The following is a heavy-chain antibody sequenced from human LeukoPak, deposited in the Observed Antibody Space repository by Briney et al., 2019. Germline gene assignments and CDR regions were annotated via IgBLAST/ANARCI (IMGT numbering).Heavy chain of an antibody. Sequence: PGGSLRLSCAASGFTFSDYYMSWIRQAPGKGLEWVSYISSSGSTIYCADSVKGRFTISRDNAKNSLYLQMNSLRAEDTAVYYCARTTPLSIAAAGEFDYWGQGTLVTVSS. D-gene: IGHD6-13*01. CDR2: ISSSGSTI. J-gene: IGHJ4*02. V-gene: IGHV3-11*01. CDR1: GFTFSDYY. CDR3: ARTTPLSIAAAGEFDY.